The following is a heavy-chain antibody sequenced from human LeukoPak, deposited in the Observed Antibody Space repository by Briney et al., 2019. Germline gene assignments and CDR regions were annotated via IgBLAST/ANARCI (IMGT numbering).Heavy chain of an antibody. J-gene: IGHJ5*02. V-gene: IGHV1-8*01. Sequence: ASVKVSCKASGYTFTSYDINWVRQATGQGLGWMGWMNPNSGNTGYAQKFQGRVTMTRNTSISTAYMELSSLRSEDTAVYYCARAKYCSGGSCYWSLANWFDPWGQGTLVTVSS. CDR3: ARAKYCSGGSCYWSLANWFDP. D-gene: IGHD2-15*01. CDR2: MNPNSGNT. CDR1: GYTFTSYD.